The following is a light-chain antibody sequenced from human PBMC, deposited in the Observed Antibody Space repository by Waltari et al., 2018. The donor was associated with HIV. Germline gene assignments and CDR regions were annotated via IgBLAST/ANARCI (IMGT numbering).Light chain of an antibody. CDR1: QTVSGSY. J-gene: IGKJ1*01. V-gene: IGKV3-20*01. Sequence: EIVLTQSPGTLSLSPGERATLSCRASQTVSGSYLAWYQQKPGQAPRLLIYGASSRATGIPDRFSGSVSGTDFTLTISRLEPEDFAVYYCLQYAKSPRTFGQGTKVEIK. CDR2: GAS. CDR3: LQYAKSPRT.